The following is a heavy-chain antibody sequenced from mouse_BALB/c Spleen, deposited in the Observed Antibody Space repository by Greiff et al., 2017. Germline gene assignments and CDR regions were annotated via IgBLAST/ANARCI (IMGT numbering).Heavy chain of an antibody. CDR3: ARGQLGAY. CDR1: GFNIKDTY. CDR2: IDPANGNT. Sequence: EVQLQQSGAELVKPGASVKLSCTASGFNIKDTYMHWVKQRPEQGLEWIGRIDPANGNTKYDPKFQGKATITADTSSNTAYLQLSSLTSEDTAVYYSARGQLGAYWGQGTLVTVSA. J-gene: IGHJ3*01. V-gene: IGHV14-3*02. D-gene: IGHD3-1*01.